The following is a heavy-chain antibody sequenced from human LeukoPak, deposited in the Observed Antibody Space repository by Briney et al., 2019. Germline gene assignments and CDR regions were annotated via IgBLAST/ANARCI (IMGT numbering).Heavy chain of an antibody. CDR3: ARDIGQLVVRYFDY. D-gene: IGHD6-6*01. Sequence: PGGSLRLSCAASGFTFSSYAMHWVRQAPGKGLEWVAVISYDGSNKYYADSVKGRFTISRDNPKNTLYLQMNSLRAEDTAVYYCARDIGQLVVRYFDYWGQGTLVTVSS. J-gene: IGHJ4*02. V-gene: IGHV3-30-3*01. CDR2: ISYDGSNK. CDR1: GFTFSSYA.